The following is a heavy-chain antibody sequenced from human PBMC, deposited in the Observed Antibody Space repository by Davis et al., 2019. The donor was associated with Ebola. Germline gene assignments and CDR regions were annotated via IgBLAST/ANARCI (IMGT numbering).Heavy chain of an antibody. CDR3: ARDPPRDTAMDWAFDY. CDR2: ISYDGSNK. J-gene: IGHJ4*02. D-gene: IGHD5-18*01. Sequence: GGSLRLSCAASGFTFSSYAMHWVRQAPGKGLEWVAVISYDGSNKYYADSGKGRFTISRDNSKNTLYLQMNSLRAEDTAVYYCARDPPRDTAMDWAFDYWGQGTLVTVSS. CDR1: GFTFSSYA. V-gene: IGHV3-30-3*01.